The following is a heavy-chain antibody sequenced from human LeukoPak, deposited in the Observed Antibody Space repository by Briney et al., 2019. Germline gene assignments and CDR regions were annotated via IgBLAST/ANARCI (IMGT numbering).Heavy chain of an antibody. J-gene: IGHJ4*02. Sequence: KSSETLSLTCTVSGGSISSSSYYWGWIRQPPGKGLEWIGSIYYSGSTYYNPSLKSRVTISVDTSTNQFSLKLSSVTAADTAVFYCARAPYYYASGSYYSHIDYWGQGTLVTVSS. D-gene: IGHD3-10*01. CDR1: GGSISSSSYY. CDR3: ARAPYYYASGSYYSHIDY. CDR2: IYYSGST. V-gene: IGHV4-39*07.